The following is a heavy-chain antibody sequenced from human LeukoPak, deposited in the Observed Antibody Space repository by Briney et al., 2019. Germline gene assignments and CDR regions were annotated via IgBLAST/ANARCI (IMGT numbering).Heavy chain of an antibody. CDR2: IIPILGIA. V-gene: IGHV1-69*04. CDR3: ARDPDYYDSSGYSVFDY. Sequence: SVKASCKASGYTFSSYAISWVRQAPGQGLEWMGRIIPILGIANYAQKFQGRVTITADKSTSTAYMELSSLRSEDTAVYYCARDPDYYDSSGYSVFDYWGQGTLVTVSS. J-gene: IGHJ4*02. CDR1: GYTFSSYA. D-gene: IGHD3-22*01.